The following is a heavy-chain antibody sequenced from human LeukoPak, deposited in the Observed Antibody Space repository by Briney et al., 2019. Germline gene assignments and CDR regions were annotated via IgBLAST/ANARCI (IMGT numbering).Heavy chain of an antibody. CDR1: GGTFSSYA. Sequence: ASVKVSCKASGGTFSSYAISWVRQAPGQGLEWMGGIIPIFGTANYAQKFQGRVTITADESTSTAYMELSSLRSEDTAVYYCACGIVVVPAAILIDAFDIWGQGTMVTVSS. V-gene: IGHV1-69*13. CDR2: IIPIFGTA. CDR3: ACGIVVVPAAILIDAFDI. D-gene: IGHD2-2*01. J-gene: IGHJ3*02.